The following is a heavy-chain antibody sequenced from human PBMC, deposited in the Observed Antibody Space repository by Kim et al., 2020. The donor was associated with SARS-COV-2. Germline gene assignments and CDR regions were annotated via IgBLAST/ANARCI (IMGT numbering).Heavy chain of an antibody. J-gene: IGHJ4*02. Sequence: GSTNYNPSLKSRVTISIETSKNQFSLKLTSVTAADTAVYYCARDHRIFDYWGQGTLVTVSS. V-gene: IGHV4-59*01. CDR2: GST. D-gene: IGHD3-16*02. CDR3: ARDHRIFDY.